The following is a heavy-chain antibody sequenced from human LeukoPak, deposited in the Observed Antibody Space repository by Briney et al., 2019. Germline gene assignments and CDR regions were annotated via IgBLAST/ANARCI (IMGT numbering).Heavy chain of an antibody. CDR2: IYSGGST. CDR3: ARVTPSDAFDI. V-gene: IGHV3-53*01. Sequence: GGSLRLSCAASGFTVSSNYMSWVRQAPGKGLEWVSVIYSGGSTYYADSVKGRFTIARDNSKNTLYLQMNSLRAEDTAVYYCARVTPSDAFDIWGQGTMVTVSS. J-gene: IGHJ3*02. D-gene: IGHD6-6*01. CDR1: GFTVSSNY.